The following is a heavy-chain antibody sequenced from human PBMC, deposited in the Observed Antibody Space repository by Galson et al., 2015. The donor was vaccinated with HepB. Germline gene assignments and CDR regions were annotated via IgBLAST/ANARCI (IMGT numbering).Heavy chain of an antibody. V-gene: IGHV3-33*01. J-gene: IGHJ4*02. Sequence: LRLSCAASGFTFSNYGMHWVRQAPGKGLEWVAVIWYDGTNKYYADSVKGRFTISRDNSQNTLYLQMSSLRPGDTAVYYCTRDSFYFDYRGGPDYWGQGTLVTVSS. CDR2: IWYDGTNK. D-gene: IGHD2-15*01. CDR1: GFTFSNYG. CDR3: TRDSFYFDYRGGPDY.